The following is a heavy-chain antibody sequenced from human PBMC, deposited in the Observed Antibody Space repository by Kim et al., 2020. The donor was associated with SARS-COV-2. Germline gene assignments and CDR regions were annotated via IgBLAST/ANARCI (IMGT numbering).Heavy chain of an antibody. Sequence: RVTISVDTSKNQFSLKLSSVTAADTAVYYCARGLFLGPYSSGYWGDAFDIWGQGTMVTVSS. CDR3: ARGLFLGPYSSGYWGDAFDI. J-gene: IGHJ3*02. V-gene: IGHV4-34*01. D-gene: IGHD3-22*01.